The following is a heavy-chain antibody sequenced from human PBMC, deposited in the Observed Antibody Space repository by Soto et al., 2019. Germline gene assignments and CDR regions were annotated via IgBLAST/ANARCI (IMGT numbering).Heavy chain of an antibody. J-gene: IGHJ4*02. CDR2: IYHSGST. Sequence: SETLSLTCAVSGGSISSSNWWSWVRQPPGKGLEWIGEIYHSGSTNYNPSLKSRVTISVDKSKNQFSLKLSSVTAADTAVYYCARKSYYGSGKSRYYFDYWGQGTLVTVSS. CDR1: GGSISSSNW. V-gene: IGHV4-4*02. D-gene: IGHD3-10*01. CDR3: ARKSYYGSGKSRYYFDY.